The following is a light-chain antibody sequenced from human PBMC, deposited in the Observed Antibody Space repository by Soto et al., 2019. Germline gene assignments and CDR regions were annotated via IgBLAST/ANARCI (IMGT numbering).Light chain of an antibody. CDR3: GSYTSSSTLYV. Sequence: QSALTQPASVSGSPGQSITISCTGTSSDVGGYNYVSWYQQHPGKAPKLMIYDVSNRPSGVSNRFSGSKSGNTAALTISGLQAEDEADYYCGSYTSSSTLYVFGTGTTLTVL. CDR2: DVS. CDR1: SSDVGGYNY. J-gene: IGLJ1*01. V-gene: IGLV2-14*01.